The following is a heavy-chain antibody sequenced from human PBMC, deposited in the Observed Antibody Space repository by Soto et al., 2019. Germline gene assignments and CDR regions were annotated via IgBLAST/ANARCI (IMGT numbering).Heavy chain of an antibody. V-gene: IGHV1-46*01. CDR2: INPSGTAT. D-gene: IGHD1-1*01. CDR1: ADTFSTYY. J-gene: IGHJ2*01. CDR3: ARELPGTAYFDL. Sequence: QVQLVQSGAEVKQPGASVKVSCEASADTFSTYYIHWVRQAPGQGLEWLGTINPSGTATSYAHNFRGRVTMTRDTSMNTVDMKLIRLISEDSAVYSCARELPGTAYFDLWGRGTLVTVSS.